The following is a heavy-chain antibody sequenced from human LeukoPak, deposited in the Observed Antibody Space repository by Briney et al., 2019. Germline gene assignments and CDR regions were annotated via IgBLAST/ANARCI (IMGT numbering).Heavy chain of an antibody. CDR2: INSDGSST. Sequence: GGSLRLSCAASGFTFSSYVMHWVRQAPGKGLVWVSRINSDGSSTSYADSVKGRFTISRDNAKNTLYLQMNSLRAEDTAVYYCARDDYGSYMDVWGKGTTVTVSS. D-gene: IGHD4-17*01. V-gene: IGHV3-74*01. CDR3: ARDDYGSYMDV. CDR1: GFTFSSYV. J-gene: IGHJ6*03.